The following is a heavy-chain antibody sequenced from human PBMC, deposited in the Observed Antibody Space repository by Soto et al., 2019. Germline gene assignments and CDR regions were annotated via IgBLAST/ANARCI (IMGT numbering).Heavy chain of an antibody. J-gene: IGHJ6*02. CDR3: ARVSEGHDFWSGYYTGSYYYYYGMDV. CDR2: INPSGGST. V-gene: IGHV1-46*01. Sequence: ASVKVSCKASGYTFTSYYMHWVRQAPGQGLEWMGIINPSGGSTSYAQKFQGRVTMTRDTSTSTVYMELSSLRSEDTAVYYCARVSEGHDFWSGYYTGSYYYYYGMDVWG. D-gene: IGHD3-3*01. CDR1: GYTFTSYY.